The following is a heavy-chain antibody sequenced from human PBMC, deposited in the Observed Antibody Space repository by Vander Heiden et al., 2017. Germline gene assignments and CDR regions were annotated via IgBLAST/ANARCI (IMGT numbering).Heavy chain of an antibody. D-gene: IGHD3-10*01. CDR1: GYTFTAQR. CDR3: ARQTLIRGVGWFDP. Sequence: EVQMVQSGAEMKQPGEYLKISCQYSGYTFTAQRVAWVRQVPGKGLEWLGIIHPGDSDTRYNPSFRGRVTMSVDKSKNTASLQWNSLEASDTAIYYCARQTLIRGVGWFDPWGQGTLVSVSS. J-gene: IGHJ5*02. CDR2: IHPGDSDT. V-gene: IGHV5-51*01.